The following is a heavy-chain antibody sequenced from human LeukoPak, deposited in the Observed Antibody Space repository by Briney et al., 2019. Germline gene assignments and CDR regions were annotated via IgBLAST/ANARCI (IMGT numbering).Heavy chain of an antibody. CDR2: ISYDGSNK. J-gene: IGHJ4*02. D-gene: IGHD6-19*01. CDR3: ARGSGWFYFDY. V-gene: IGHV3-30-3*01. CDR1: GFTLSSYA. Sequence: PGRSLRLSCAASGFTLSSYAMHWVRQAPGKGLEWVAVISYDGSNKYYADSVKGRFTISRDNSKNTLYLQMNSLRAEDTAVYYCARGSGWFYFDYWGQGTLVTVSS.